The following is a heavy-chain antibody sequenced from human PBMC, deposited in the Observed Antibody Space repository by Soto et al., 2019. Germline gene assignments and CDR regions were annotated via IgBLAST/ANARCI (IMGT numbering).Heavy chain of an antibody. CDR2: ISYDGSNK. D-gene: IGHD2-2*01. Sequence: GGSLRLSCAASGFTFSSYAMHWVRQAPGKGLEWVAVISYDGSNKYYADSVKGRFTISRDNSKNTLYLQMNSLRAEDTAVYYCARDIVVVPAAMPGGFYYYYGMDVWGQGTTVTVSS. J-gene: IGHJ6*02. CDR3: ARDIVVVPAAMPGGFYYYYGMDV. V-gene: IGHV3-30-3*01. CDR1: GFTFSSYA.